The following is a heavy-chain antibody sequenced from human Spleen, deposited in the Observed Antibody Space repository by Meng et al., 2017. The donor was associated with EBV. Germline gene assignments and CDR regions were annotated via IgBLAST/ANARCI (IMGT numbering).Heavy chain of an antibody. CDR2: IYYSGGT. CDR1: GGSVSSGSSY. D-gene: IGHD3-16*01. V-gene: IGHV4-61*01. Sequence: QLLLEESGPGLVKPSEPLSLTCTVSGGSVSSGSSYWSWIRQSPGKGQEWIGHIYYSGGTKYNPSLKSRVTISVDTSKNQFSLRLSSVTAADTAVYYCAQRERWGLDPWGQGTLVTVSS. J-gene: IGHJ5*02. CDR3: AQRERWGLDP.